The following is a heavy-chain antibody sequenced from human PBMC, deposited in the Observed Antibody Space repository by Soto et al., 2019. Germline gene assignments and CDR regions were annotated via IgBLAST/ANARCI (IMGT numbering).Heavy chain of an antibody. Sequence: SETLSLTCAVYGGSFSGYYWSWIRQPPGKGLEWIGEINHSGSTNYNPSLKSRVTISVDTSKNQFSLKLSSVTAADTAVYYCGRVRATVTSFDHWGQGTLVTVSS. CDR1: GGSFSGYY. CDR3: GRVRATVTSFDH. D-gene: IGHD4-17*01. V-gene: IGHV4-34*01. CDR2: INHSGST. J-gene: IGHJ4*02.